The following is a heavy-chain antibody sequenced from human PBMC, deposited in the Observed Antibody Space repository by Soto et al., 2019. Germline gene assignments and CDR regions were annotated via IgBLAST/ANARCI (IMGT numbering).Heavy chain of an antibody. V-gene: IGHV1-8*01. Sequence: ASLKVSCKASGYTFTSYDINWVRQATGQGLEWMGWMNPNSGNTGYAQKFQGRVTMTRNTSISTAYMELSSLRSEDTAVYYCARPLYSSGWYWFDPWGQGTLVTVSS. CDR2: MNPNSGNT. CDR3: ARPLYSSGWYWFDP. D-gene: IGHD6-19*01. CDR1: GYTFTSYD. J-gene: IGHJ5*02.